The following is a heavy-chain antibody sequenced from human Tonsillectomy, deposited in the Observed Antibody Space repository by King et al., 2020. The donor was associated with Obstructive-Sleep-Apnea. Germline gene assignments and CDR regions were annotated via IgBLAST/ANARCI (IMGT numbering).Heavy chain of an antibody. V-gene: IGHV3-30-3*01. D-gene: IGHD5-18*01. Sequence: VQLVESGGGVVQPGRSLRLSCAASGFTFSSYAMHCVRQAPGKGLEWVAVISYDGSNKYYADSVKGRFTISRDNSKSTLYLQMDSLRADDTAVYYCARGIQHEPIDYWGQGTLVTVSS. CDR2: ISYDGSNK. CDR3: ARGIQHEPIDY. J-gene: IGHJ4*02. CDR1: GFTFSSYA.